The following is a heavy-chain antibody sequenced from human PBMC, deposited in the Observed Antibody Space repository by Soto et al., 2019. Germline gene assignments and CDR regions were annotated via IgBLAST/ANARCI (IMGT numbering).Heavy chain of an antibody. CDR2: INPNSGGT. D-gene: IGHD6-13*01. CDR1: GYTLTGYY. Sequence: ASVKVSCKASGYTLTGYYMHWVRKAPGQGLEWMGWINPNSGGTNYAQKFQGRVTMTRDTSISTAYMELSRLRSDDTAVYYCASLGPPSSWYGDFDYWGQGTLVTVSS. CDR3: ASLGPPSSWYGDFDY. J-gene: IGHJ4*02. V-gene: IGHV1-2*02.